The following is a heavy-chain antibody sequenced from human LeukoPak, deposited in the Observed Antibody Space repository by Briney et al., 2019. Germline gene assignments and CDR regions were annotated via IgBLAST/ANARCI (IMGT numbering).Heavy chain of an antibody. CDR1: GYSFVSYY. D-gene: IGHD6-6*01. Sequence: ASVKVSCKASGYSFVSYYLRWVRQAPGQGLEWMGMIIPGGGGASYAQKFRGRVTMTTDMSTSSVNMELSSLTSEDTAEYYCARGGDSHYSSSSRFDNWGQGTLATVSS. V-gene: IGHV1-46*01. CDR3: ARGGDSHYSSSSRFDN. CDR2: IIPGGGGA. J-gene: IGHJ4*02.